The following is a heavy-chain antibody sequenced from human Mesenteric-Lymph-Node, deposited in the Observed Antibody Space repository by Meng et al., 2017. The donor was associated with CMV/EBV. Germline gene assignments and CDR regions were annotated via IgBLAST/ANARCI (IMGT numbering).Heavy chain of an antibody. D-gene: IGHD6-13*01. Sequence: SETLSLTCTVSGGFISSSSYFWGWIRQSPGMGLEWIGSVYYSGTTYSNPSLKSRVTISVDTSKNQFSLKVNSVTAADTAVYYCARAGVYSSSWLYFDYWGQGTLVTVSS. J-gene: IGHJ4*02. CDR2: VYYSGTT. V-gene: IGHV4-39*07. CDR3: ARAGVYSSSWLYFDY. CDR1: GGFISSSSYF.